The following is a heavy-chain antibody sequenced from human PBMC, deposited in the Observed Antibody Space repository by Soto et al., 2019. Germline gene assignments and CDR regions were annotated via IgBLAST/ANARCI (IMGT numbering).Heavy chain of an antibody. CDR1: GGTFSSYA. CDR2: IIPIFGTA. J-gene: IGHJ3*02. CDR3: ARGGAITNNRPDDAFDI. D-gene: IGHD3-10*01. V-gene: IGHV1-69*13. Sequence: SVKVSCKASGGTFSSYAISWVRQAPGQGLEWMGGIIPIFGTANYAQKFQGRVTITADESTSTAYMELSSLRSEDTAVYYCARGGAITNNRPDDAFDIRGQGTMVTVSS.